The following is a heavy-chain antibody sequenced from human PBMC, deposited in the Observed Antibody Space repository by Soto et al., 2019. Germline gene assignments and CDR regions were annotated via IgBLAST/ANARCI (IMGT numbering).Heavy chain of an antibody. CDR3: ASSGDIAVAGKGRGNYYYYYGMDV. Sequence: ASVKVSCKASGYTFTGYYMHWVRQAPGQGLEWMGWINPNSGGTKYSQKFQGRVTITRDTSASTAYMELSSLRSEDTAVYYCASSGDIAVAGKGRGNYYYYYGMDVWGQGTTVTVSS. J-gene: IGHJ6*02. CDR1: GYTFTGYY. D-gene: IGHD6-19*01. CDR2: INPNSGGT. V-gene: IGHV1-2*02.